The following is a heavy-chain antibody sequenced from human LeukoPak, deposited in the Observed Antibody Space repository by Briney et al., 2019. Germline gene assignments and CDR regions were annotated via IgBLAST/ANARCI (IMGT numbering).Heavy chain of an antibody. CDR1: GGSISSDGHY. CDR2: ISYSGST. D-gene: IGHD4/OR15-4a*01. V-gene: IGHV4-31*03. CDR3: ARSSLPRIYDYSKDV. J-gene: IGHJ6*02. Sequence: SETLSLTCTVSGGSISSDGHYWSWIRQHPGKGLEWFGYISYSGSTYYNPSLKSRVIMSLDTSKNQFSLKLSSVTAADTAVYYCARSSLPRIYDYSKDVWGQGTTVTVSS.